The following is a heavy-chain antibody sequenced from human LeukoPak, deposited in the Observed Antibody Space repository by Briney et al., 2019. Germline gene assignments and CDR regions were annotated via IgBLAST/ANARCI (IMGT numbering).Heavy chain of an antibody. CDR1: GASISSGDYY. Sequence: PSETLSLTCNVSGASISSGDYYWSWIRQPPGKGLEWIGYISKSGGTYYNPSVSRRLTISRDTSKNQFSVRLSSVTAAGTAVYYCARGGDLECLDYWGQGTLVTVSS. D-gene: IGHD3-3*01. CDR3: ARGGDLECLDY. CDR2: ISKSGGT. J-gene: IGHJ4*02. V-gene: IGHV4-30-4*01.